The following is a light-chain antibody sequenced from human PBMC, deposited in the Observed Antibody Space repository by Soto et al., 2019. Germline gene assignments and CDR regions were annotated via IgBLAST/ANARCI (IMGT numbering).Light chain of an antibody. CDR2: KAS. V-gene: IGKV1-5*03. CDR3: QHYNSYSEA. J-gene: IGKJ1*01. Sequence: DIQMTQSPSTLSGSVGDRVTITCRASQTISSWLAWYQQKPGKAPKLLIYKASTLKSGVPSRFSGSGPGTDFTLTISSLQPDDFATYYCQHYNSYSEAFGQGTKGELK. CDR1: QTISSW.